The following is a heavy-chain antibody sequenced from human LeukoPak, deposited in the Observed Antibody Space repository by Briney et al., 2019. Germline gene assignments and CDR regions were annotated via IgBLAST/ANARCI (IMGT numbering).Heavy chain of an antibody. D-gene: IGHD3-3*01. Sequence: QTGGSLRLSCAASGFTFSSYAMSWVRQAPGKGLEWVSAISGSGGSTYYADSVKGRFTISRDNSKNTLYLQMNSLRAEDTAVYYCASGASDFWSGYYATWPWGQGTLVTVSS. CDR1: GFTFSSYA. CDR2: ISGSGGST. J-gene: IGHJ5*02. V-gene: IGHV3-23*01. CDR3: ASGASDFWSGYYATWP.